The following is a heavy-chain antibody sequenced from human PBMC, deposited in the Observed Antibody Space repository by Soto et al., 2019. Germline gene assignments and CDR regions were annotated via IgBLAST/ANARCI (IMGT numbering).Heavy chain of an antibody. D-gene: IGHD2-15*01. J-gene: IGHJ4*02. CDR2: ISSSSSYI. CDR3: ASYCSGGSCYSLRFDY. CDR1: GFTFSSYS. V-gene: IGHV3-21*01. Sequence: GGSLRLSCAASGFTFSSYSMNWVLQAPGKGLEWVSSISSSSSYIYYADSVKGRFTISRDNAKNSLYLQMNSLRAEDTAVYYCASYCSGGSCYSLRFDYWGQGTLVTVSS.